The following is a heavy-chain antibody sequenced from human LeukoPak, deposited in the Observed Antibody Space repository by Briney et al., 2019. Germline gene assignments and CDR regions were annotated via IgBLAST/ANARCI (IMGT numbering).Heavy chain of an antibody. J-gene: IGHJ5*02. V-gene: IGHV3-23*01. Sequence: PGGSLRLSCAASGFTFSSYAMSWVRQTPGKGLEWVSAISGSGGSTYYADSVKGRFTISRGNSKNTLYLQMNSLRAEDTAVYYCAKDRWIQLWVGDNWFDPWGQGTLVTVSS. CDR1: GFTFSSYA. D-gene: IGHD5-18*01. CDR3: AKDRWIQLWVGDNWFDP. CDR2: ISGSGGST.